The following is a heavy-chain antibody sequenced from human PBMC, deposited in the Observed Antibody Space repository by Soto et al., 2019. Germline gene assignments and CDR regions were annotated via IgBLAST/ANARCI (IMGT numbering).Heavy chain of an antibody. CDR1: GFTFSDYY. D-gene: IGHD2-2*01. CDR2: ISSSGSTI. J-gene: IGHJ4*02. Sequence: PGGSLRLSCAASGFTFSDYYMSWIRQAPGKGLEWVSYISSSGSTIYYADSVKGRFTISRDNAKNSLYLQMNSLRAEDTAVYYCARGKDIVVVPAATKDYWGQGTLVTVSS. V-gene: IGHV3-11*01. CDR3: ARGKDIVVVPAATKDY.